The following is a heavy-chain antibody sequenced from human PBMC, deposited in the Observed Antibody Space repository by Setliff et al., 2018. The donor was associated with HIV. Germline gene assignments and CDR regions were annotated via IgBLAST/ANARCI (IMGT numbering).Heavy chain of an antibody. CDR3: ASLRRSSWYPWFDP. J-gene: IGHJ5*02. V-gene: IGHV4-39*07. CDR2: INHSGST. Sequence: SETLSLTCTVSGGSISSGGYYWSWIRQPPGKGLEWIGEINHSGSTNYNPSLKSRVTMSVDTSKNQFSLKLTSVTAADTAVYYCASLRRSSWYPWFDPWGQGNLVTVSS. D-gene: IGHD6-13*01. CDR1: GGSISSGGYY.